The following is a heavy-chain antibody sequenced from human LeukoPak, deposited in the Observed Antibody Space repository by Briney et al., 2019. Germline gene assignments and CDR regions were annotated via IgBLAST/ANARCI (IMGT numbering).Heavy chain of an antibody. CDR3: ARAMVRRVIYDH. J-gene: IGHJ4*02. Sequence: ASGPTLVNPTQTLTLTCTFSGFSLTTSGMCVSWIRQPPGKALEWLARIDWDDDKYYSTSLKTRLTISKDTSKNQVVLTMTNMDPVDTATYYCARAMVRRVIYDHWGQGTLVTVSS. D-gene: IGHD3-10*01. CDR2: IDWDDDK. V-gene: IGHV2-70*11. CDR1: GFSLTTSGMC.